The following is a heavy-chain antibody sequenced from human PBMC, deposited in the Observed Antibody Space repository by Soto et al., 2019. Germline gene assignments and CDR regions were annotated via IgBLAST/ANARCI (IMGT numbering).Heavy chain of an antibody. CDR3: GSSGDCVHYYGMYV. J-gene: IGHJ6*02. V-gene: IGHV1-8*01. D-gene: IGHD2-21*02. CDR1: GYTFTSYD. Sequence: QVQLVQSVAEVKKPGASVKVSCKASGYTFTSYDINWVRQATGQGLELMGWMNPNSGNTGYAQKFQGRVTVTRNTSISTAYMELSSLRSEDTAVYYCGSSGDCVHYYGMYVLGQGTKVTVSS. CDR2: MNPNSGNT.